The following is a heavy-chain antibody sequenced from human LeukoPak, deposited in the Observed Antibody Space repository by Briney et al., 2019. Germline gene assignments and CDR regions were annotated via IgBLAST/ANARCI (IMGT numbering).Heavy chain of an antibody. CDR2: ISGSGGST. CDR3: AKDWYSSGSLGGWVDP. Sequence: QPGGSLRLSCAASGFTFSSYAMSWVRQAPGKGLEWVSAISGSGGSTYYADSVKGRFTISRDNSKNTLYLQMNSLRAEDTAVYYCAKDWYSSGSLGGWVDPWGQGTLVTVSS. D-gene: IGHD6-19*01. CDR1: GFTFSSYA. V-gene: IGHV3-23*01. J-gene: IGHJ5*02.